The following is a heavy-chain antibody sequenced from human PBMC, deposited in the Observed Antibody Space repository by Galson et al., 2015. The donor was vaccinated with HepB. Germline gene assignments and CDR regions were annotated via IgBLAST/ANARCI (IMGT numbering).Heavy chain of an antibody. D-gene: IGHD3-22*01. V-gene: IGHV3-23*01. CDR3: ANLIQLRYYYDSSGYDY. Sequence: SLRLSCAASGFTFSSYAMSWVRQAPGKGLEWVSAISGSGGSTYYADSVKGRFTISRDNSKNTLYLQMNSLRAEDTAVYYCANLIQLRYYYDSSGYDYWGQGTLVTVSS. CDR2: ISGSGGST. CDR1: GFTFSSYA. J-gene: IGHJ4*02.